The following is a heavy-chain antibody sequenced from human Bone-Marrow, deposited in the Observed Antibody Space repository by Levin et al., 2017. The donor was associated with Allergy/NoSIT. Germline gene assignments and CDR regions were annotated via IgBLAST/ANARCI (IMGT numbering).Heavy chain of an antibody. CDR3: ARVDRDNGNDGDAFDI. Sequence: PGGSLRLSCTASGFTVISRFMSWVRQAPGKGLEWVSVIYSGEETYYADSVKGRFTISRDYSNNAVDLQMNSLTSADTAVYYCARVDRDNGNDGDAFDIWGQGTMVTVSS. J-gene: IGHJ3*02. V-gene: IGHV3-66*02. D-gene: IGHD1-1*01. CDR1: GFTVISRF. CDR2: IYSGEET.